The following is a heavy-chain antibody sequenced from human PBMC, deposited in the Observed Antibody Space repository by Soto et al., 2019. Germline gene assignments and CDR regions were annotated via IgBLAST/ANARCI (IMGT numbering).Heavy chain of an antibody. CDR3: ARVRRYPTVVYCYYGMGV. CDR2: ISSSSSYT. J-gene: IGHJ6*02. Sequence: PGVSLRLSCAASGFTFSDYYMSWIRQAPGKGLEWVSYISSSSSYTNYADSVKGRFTISRDNAKNSLYLQMNSLRAEDTAVCYCARVRRYPTVVYCYYGMGVWGQGTTVTVSS. CDR1: GFTFSDYY. D-gene: IGHD4-17*01. V-gene: IGHV3-11*06.